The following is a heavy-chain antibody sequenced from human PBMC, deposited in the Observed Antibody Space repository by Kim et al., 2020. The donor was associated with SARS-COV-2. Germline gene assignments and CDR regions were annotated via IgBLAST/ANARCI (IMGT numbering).Heavy chain of an antibody. V-gene: IGHV3-23*01. D-gene: IGHD1-1*01. CDR1: GFTFINYS. CDR2: IRDVDATT. J-gene: IGHJ3*02. CDR3: ARSTGTTRETAGQIWAFDI. Sequence: GGSLRLSCAASGFTFINYSMSWVRQAPGMGLEWVAAIRDVDATTYYKDSVKGRFTIFRDNSKNMVYLQMNTLRAEDTALYYCARSTGTTRETAGQIWAFDIWGQGTMVAVSS.